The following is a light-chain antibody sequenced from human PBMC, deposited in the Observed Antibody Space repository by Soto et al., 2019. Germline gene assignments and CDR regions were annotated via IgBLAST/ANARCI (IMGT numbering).Light chain of an antibody. CDR3: QQYISYPYT. CDR1: QTTNTW. Sequence: DIQMTQFPSTLSASVGDRVTITCRASQTTNTWLAWYQQKPGTAPKLLIYDASSLEGGVPSRFNASGSGTEFTLTISSLQPDDLATYYCQQYISYPYTFGQGTKVEIK. V-gene: IGKV1-5*01. J-gene: IGKJ2*01. CDR2: DAS.